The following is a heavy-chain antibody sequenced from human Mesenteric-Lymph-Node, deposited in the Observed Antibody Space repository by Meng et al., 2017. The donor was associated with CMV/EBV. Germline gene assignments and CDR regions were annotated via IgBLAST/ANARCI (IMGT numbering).Heavy chain of an antibody. CDR3: ARDRESRYSGSYYVYY. CDR2: ISSSSSYI. CDR1: GFTFSSYV. J-gene: IGHJ4*02. V-gene: IGHV3-21*01. Sequence: GESLKISCAASGFTFSSYVMNWVRQAPGKGLEWVSSISSSSSYIYYADSVKGRFTISRDNAKNSLYLQMNSLRAEDTAVYYCARDRESRYSGSYYVYYWGQGTLVTVSS. D-gene: IGHD1-26*01.